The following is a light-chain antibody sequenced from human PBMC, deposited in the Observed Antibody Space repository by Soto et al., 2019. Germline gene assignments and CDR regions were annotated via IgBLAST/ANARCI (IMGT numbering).Light chain of an antibody. J-gene: IGKJ2*01. V-gene: IGKV3-11*01. Sequence: EIVLTQSPATLSLSPGERATLSCRATQSVSSYLAWYQQKPGQAPRLLIYDASNRATDIPARFSGSGSGTDFTLTISSLEPEDFAVYYYQQRSNWSPVTFGQGTKLEIK. CDR1: QSVSSY. CDR2: DAS. CDR3: QQRSNWSPVT.